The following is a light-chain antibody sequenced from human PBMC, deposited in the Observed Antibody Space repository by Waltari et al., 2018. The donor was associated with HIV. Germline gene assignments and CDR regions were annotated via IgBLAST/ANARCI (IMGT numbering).Light chain of an antibody. J-gene: IGKJ2*01. CDR1: QTVGSN. V-gene: IGKV3-15*01. Sequence: EIVMTQSPATLSVFPGDTATLSCRASQTVGSNLAWYQQKPGQPPRLLIYSTFTRATGVPARFSGSGSGTEFTLSINTLQSEDFAVYFCHQYSDWPSTFGQGTKLEVK. CDR2: STF. CDR3: HQYSDWPST.